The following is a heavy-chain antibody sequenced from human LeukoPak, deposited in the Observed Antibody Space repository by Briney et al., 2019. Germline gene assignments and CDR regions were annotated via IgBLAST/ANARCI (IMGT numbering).Heavy chain of an antibody. CDR1: GYTFTGYH. CDR2: ITPNSGDT. V-gene: IGHV1-2*02. J-gene: IGHJ4*02. CDR3: ARDSSLFGGSDY. Sequence: ASVKVSCKASGYTFTGYHMHWVRQAPGQGLEWIGRITPNSGDTYYAQDFQGRVTMTRDTSINTAYMELSRPRSDDTAVYYCARDSSLFGGSDYWGQGTLVTVSS. D-gene: IGHD3-16*01.